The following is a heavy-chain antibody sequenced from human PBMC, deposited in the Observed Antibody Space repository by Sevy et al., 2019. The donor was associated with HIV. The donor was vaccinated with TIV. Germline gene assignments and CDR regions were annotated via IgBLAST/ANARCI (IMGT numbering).Heavy chain of an antibody. CDR3: ARDLGGYYDSSGYYPIDY. Sequence: ASVKVSCKASGYTFTSYGISWVRQAPGQGLEWMGWISAYIGNTYYAQKLQGRVTMTTDTSTSTAYMGLRSLRSDDTAVYYCARDLGGYYDSSGYYPIDYWGQGTLVTVSS. D-gene: IGHD3-22*01. J-gene: IGHJ4*02. CDR1: GYTFTSYG. CDR2: ISAYIGNT. V-gene: IGHV1-18*01.